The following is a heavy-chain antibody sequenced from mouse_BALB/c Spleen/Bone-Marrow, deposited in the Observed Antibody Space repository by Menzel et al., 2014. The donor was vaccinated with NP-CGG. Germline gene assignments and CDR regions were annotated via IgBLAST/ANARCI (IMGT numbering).Heavy chain of an antibody. CDR2: INHSNGYT. CDR1: GYTFTSYY. Sequence: VESGASVKLSCKASGYTFTSYYMYWVKQRPGQGLEWIGEINHSNGYTNFNEKFKSKATLTVDKSSSTAYMQLSSLTSEDSAVYYCTREGAYWGQGTLVTVSA. J-gene: IGHJ3*01. V-gene: IGHV1S16*01. CDR3: TREGAY.